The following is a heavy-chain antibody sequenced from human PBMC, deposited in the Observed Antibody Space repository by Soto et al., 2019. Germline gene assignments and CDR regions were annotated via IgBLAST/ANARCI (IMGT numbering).Heavy chain of an antibody. CDR1: GDSLSSGGHF. J-gene: IGHJ4*02. V-gene: IGHV4-61*02. D-gene: IGHD3-16*01. Sequence: PSETLSLTCTVSGDSLSSGGHFWTWIRQPAGKGLEWIGRINPRGITNYNPSLKSRVTMSVDTSKNQFSLNLTSVTAADTAVYYCARESVGERPLDYWGQGTLVTVSS. CDR3: ARESVGERPLDY. CDR2: INPRGIT.